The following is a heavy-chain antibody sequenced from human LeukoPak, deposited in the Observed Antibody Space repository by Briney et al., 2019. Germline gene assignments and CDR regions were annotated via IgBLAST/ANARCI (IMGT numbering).Heavy chain of an antibody. CDR3: AKDSGQYFDY. V-gene: IGHV3-21*01. J-gene: IGHJ4*02. Sequence: GGSLRLSCAASGFTFSSYSMNWVRQAPGKGLEWVSSISSSSSYIYYADSVKGRFTNSRDNSKNTLYLQMNSLSTEDTAVYYCAKDSGQYFDYWGQGTLVTVSS. D-gene: IGHD3-10*01. CDR2: ISSSSSYI. CDR1: GFTFSSYS.